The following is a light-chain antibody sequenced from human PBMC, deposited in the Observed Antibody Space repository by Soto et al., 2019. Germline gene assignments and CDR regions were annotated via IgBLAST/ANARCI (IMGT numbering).Light chain of an antibody. CDR1: RGHSSYA. CDR3: QTWGSGVVV. Sequence: QPVLTQSPSASASLGASIKLTCTLSRGHSSYAIAWHQQRPEKGPQYVMKVNSDGSHIKGDGTPDRFSGSSSGAERFLTISNLQSDDEADYYCQTWGSGVVVFGGGTKLTVL. V-gene: IGLV4-69*01. J-gene: IGLJ2*01. CDR2: VNSDGSH.